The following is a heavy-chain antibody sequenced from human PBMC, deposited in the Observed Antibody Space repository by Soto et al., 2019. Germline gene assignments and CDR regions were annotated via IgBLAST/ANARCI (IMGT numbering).Heavy chain of an antibody. Sequence: PGESLKISCSGSGYDFNTNWFGWVRQLPGRGLEWVGIMYPGDSDTRYNPSLQGHVTLSVDVTVSTAFLQWRSLETSDTGMYFCARLPRDCNKTSCYYADHWGQGTQVTVSS. V-gene: IGHV5-51*01. CDR2: MYPGDSDT. J-gene: IGHJ4*02. CDR1: GYDFNTNW. D-gene: IGHD3-3*01. CDR3: ARLPRDCNKTSCYYADH.